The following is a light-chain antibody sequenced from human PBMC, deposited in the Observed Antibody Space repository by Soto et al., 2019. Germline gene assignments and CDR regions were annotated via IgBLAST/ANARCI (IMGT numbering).Light chain of an antibody. CDR3: QKYNSAPWP. CDR1: QVISNY. J-gene: IGKJ1*01. V-gene: IGKV1-27*01. Sequence: DIQMTQSPSSLSASVGDRVTITCRASQVISNYLAWYQQKPGKVPKLLIYAASTLQAGIPFRFSGSGSGTDFTLTISSMQPEDVVIYCSQKYNSAPWPFGQGTKVEIK. CDR2: AAS.